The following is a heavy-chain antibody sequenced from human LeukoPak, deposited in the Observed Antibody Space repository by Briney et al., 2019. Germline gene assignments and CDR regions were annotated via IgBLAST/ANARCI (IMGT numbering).Heavy chain of an antibody. J-gene: IGHJ4*02. D-gene: IGHD3-3*01. CDR1: GFTFSSYS. CDR3: AGTTIFGVVIRDY. CDR2: ISSSSSYI. V-gene: IGHV3-21*01. Sequence: GGSLRLSCAASGFTFSSYSMNWVRQAPGKGLEWVSSISSSSSYIYYADSVKGRLTISRDNAKNSLYLQMNSLRAEDTAVYYCAGTTIFGVVIRDYWGQGTLVTVSS.